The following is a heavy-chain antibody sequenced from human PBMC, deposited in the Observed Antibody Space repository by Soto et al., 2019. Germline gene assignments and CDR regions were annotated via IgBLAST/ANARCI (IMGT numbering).Heavy chain of an antibody. Sequence: SVNVSCKSSGGTFSSYSISWVRQAPGQGLECMGGIIPIVGTANDAQKFQGRVTITADKSTSTAYMELSSLRSEDTAVYYCARDQRYCSSTSCAVEVGKYYYYYYGTDVWGQGTTVTVSS. J-gene: IGHJ6*02. CDR3: ARDQRYCSSTSCAVEVGKYYYYYYGTDV. CDR1: GGTFSSYS. D-gene: IGHD2-2*01. CDR2: IIPIVGTA. V-gene: IGHV1-69*06.